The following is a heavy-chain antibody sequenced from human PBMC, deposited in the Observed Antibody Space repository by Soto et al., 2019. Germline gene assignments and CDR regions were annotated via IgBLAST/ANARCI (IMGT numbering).Heavy chain of an antibody. D-gene: IGHD3-16*01. J-gene: IGHJ4*02. CDR2: IWYDGSNK. V-gene: IGHV3-33*01. Sequence: GGSLRLSCAASGFTFSSYGMHWVRQAPGKGLEWVAVIWYDGSNKYYADSVKGRFTISRDNSKNTLYLQMNSLRAEDTAVYYCAREEEGGLIDYWGQGTLVTVSS. CDR3: AREEEGGLIDY. CDR1: GFTFSSYG.